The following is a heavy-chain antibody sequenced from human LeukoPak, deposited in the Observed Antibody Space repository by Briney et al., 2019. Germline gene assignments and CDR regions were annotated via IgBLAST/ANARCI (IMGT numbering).Heavy chain of an antibody. CDR3: TDIGAGGNY. J-gene: IGHJ4*02. D-gene: IGHD1-26*01. Sequence: PGGSLRLSCAASGFTFSDHYMDWVRQAPGKGLEWVGQIRNKANSYTTYYAASVKGRFTISRDDSQNSLYLQMNSLKTEDTAVYYCTDIGAGGNYWGQGTLVTDSS. CDR2: IRNKANSYTT. V-gene: IGHV3-72*01. CDR1: GFTFSDHY.